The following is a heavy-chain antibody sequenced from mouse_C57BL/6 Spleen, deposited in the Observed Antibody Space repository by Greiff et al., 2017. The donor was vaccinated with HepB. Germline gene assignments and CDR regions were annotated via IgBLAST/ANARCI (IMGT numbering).Heavy chain of an antibody. D-gene: IGHD2-5*01. Sequence: VQLQQSGTELVKPGASVKLSCKASGYTFTSYWMHWVKQRPGQGLEWIGNINPSNGGTNYNEKFKSKATLTVDKSSSTAYMQLSSLTSEDSAVYYCARPHYSNYDYFDYWGQGTTLTVSS. CDR2: INPSNGGT. CDR3: ARPHYSNYDYFDY. V-gene: IGHV1-53*01. CDR1: GYTFTSYW. J-gene: IGHJ2*01.